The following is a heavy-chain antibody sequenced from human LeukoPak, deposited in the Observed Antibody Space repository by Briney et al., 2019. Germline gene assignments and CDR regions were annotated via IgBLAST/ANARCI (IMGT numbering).Heavy chain of an antibody. Sequence: GGSLRLSCAASGFTFSDYYMSWIRQAPGKGLEWVSYISSSGSTIYYADSVKGRFTISRDNAKNSLYLQMNSLRAEDTAVYYCARDQSDFWSGHLNRKMDVWGKGTTVTVSS. CDR3: ARDQSDFWSGHLNRKMDV. CDR2: ISSSGSTI. D-gene: IGHD3-3*01. J-gene: IGHJ6*04. CDR1: GFTFSDYY. V-gene: IGHV3-11*04.